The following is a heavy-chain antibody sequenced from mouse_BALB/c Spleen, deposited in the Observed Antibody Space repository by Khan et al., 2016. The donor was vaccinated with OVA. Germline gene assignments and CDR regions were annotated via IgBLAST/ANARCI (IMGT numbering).Heavy chain of an antibody. J-gene: IGHJ4*01. CDR3: ARQPYYHYNVMDY. CDR2: MWGDGST. Sequence: VQLQESGPGLVAPSQSLSITCTISGFSLANYGVHWVRQPPGKGLEWLVLMWGDGSTSYNSVIKSRLTVSTDNSRSQVFLKMNSLQTDDTAMYFCARQPYYHYNVMDYWGQGTSVTVSA. D-gene: IGHD2-10*01. V-gene: IGHV2-6-1*01. CDR1: GFSLANYG.